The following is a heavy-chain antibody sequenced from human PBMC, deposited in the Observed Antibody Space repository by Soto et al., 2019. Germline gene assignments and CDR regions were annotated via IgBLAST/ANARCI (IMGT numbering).Heavy chain of an antibody. CDR3: AGHLPDYYDSSGYSGPCDY. Sequence: SETLSLTCTVSGGPISSSSYYWGWIRQPPGKGLEWIGSIYYSGSTYYNPSLKSRVTISVDTSKNQFSLKLSSVTAADTAVYYCAGHLPDYYDSSGYSGPCDYWGQGTLVTVSS. D-gene: IGHD3-22*01. CDR2: IYYSGST. J-gene: IGHJ4*02. V-gene: IGHV4-39*01. CDR1: GGPISSSSYY.